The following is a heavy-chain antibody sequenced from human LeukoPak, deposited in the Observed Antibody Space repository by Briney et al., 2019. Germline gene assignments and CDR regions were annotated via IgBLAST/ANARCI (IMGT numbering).Heavy chain of an antibody. CDR3: ARDGRREAPGWFDP. D-gene: IGHD1-26*01. CDR2: IYTSGST. CDR1: GGSMSSYY. V-gene: IGHV4-4*07. Sequence: SETLSLTCTVSGGSMSSYYWSWIRQPAGKGLEWIGRIYTSGSTNYNPSLKSRVTMSVDTSKNQFSLKLSSVTAAVTAVYYCARDGRREAPGWFDPWGQGTLVTVSS. J-gene: IGHJ5*02.